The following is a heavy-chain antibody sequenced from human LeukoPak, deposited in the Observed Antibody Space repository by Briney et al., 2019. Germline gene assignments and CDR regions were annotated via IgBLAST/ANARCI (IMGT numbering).Heavy chain of an antibody. CDR2: IYYTGST. D-gene: IGHD2-15*01. Sequence: SETLSLTCAVSGDSMKSYYWTWIRQPPGKGLEWIGYIYYTGSTNYNPSLKSRVTISVDTSKNQFSLKLSSVTAADTAVYYCAKEREYCSSGSCHYDLDVWGQGTTVTVSS. CDR1: GDSMKSYY. J-gene: IGHJ6*02. V-gene: IGHV4-59*01. CDR3: AKEREYCSSGSCHYDLDV.